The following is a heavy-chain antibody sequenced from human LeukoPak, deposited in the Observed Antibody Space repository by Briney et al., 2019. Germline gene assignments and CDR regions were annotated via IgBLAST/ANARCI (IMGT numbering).Heavy chain of an antibody. J-gene: IGHJ4*02. CDR2: IYYSGST. CDR3: ARDRPGGSSLDY. V-gene: IGHV4-59*01. D-gene: IGHD2-2*01. CDR1: GGSISSYY. Sequence: SETLSLTCTVSGGSISSYYWSWIRQPPGKGLEWIGYIYYSGSTNYNPSLKSRVTISVDTSKNQFSLNLSSVTAADTAVYYCARDRPGGSSLDYWGQGTLVTVSS.